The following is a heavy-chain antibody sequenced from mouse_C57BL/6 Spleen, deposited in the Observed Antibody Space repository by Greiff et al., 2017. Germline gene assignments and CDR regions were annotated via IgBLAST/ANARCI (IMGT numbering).Heavy chain of an antibody. D-gene: IGHD2-10*01. CDR3: TTSYYGNLYAMDY. J-gene: IGHJ4*01. Sequence: VQLTASGAELVRPGASVTLSCTASGFNIKDDYMHWVKQRPEQGLEWIGWIDPENGDTEYASKFQGKATITADPSSNTAYLQLSSLTSEDTAVYYCTTSYYGNLYAMDYWDQGTSVTVSS. CDR2: IDPENGDT. V-gene: IGHV14-4*01. CDR1: GFNIKDDY.